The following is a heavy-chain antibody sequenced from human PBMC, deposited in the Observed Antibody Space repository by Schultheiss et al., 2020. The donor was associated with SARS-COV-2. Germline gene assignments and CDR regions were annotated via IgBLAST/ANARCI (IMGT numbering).Heavy chain of an antibody. CDR1: GGSISSSDYY. Sequence: SETLSLTCTVSGGSISSSDYYWSWIRQPPGKGLEWIGYIYYSGSTYYNPSLKSRVTISVDTSKNQFSLKLSSVTAADTAVYYCARGAYGSRRKYYFDYWGQGTLVTVSS. D-gene: IGHD3-10*01. CDR2: IYYSGST. J-gene: IGHJ4*02. V-gene: IGHV4-30-4*01. CDR3: ARGAYGSRRKYYFDY.